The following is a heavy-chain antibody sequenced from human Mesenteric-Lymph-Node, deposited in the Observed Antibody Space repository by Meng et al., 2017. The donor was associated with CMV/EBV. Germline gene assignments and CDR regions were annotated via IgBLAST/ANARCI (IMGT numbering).Heavy chain of an antibody. D-gene: IGHD3-10*01. CDR2: ISAYNGNT. CDR1: TSYG. V-gene: IGHV1-18*01. J-gene: IGHJ4*02. Sequence: TSYGISWVRQAPGQGLEWMGWISAYNGNTNYAQKLQGRVTMTTDTSTSTAYMELRSLRSDDTAVYYCARGPKTTGITMVRGVITPPRYWGQGTLVTVSS. CDR3: ARGPKTTGITMVRGVITPPRY.